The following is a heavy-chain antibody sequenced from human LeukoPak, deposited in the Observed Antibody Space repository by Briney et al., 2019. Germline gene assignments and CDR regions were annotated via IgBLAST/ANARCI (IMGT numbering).Heavy chain of an antibody. CDR2: ISSSSSYT. CDR1: GFTFSDYY. CDR3: ARDGPTYYYDSSGYLNAFDI. V-gene: IGHV3-11*06. D-gene: IGHD3-22*01. J-gene: IGHJ3*02. Sequence: GGSLRLSCAASGFTFSDYYMSWIRRAPGKGLEWVSYISSSSSYTNYADSVKGRFTISRDNAKDSLYLQMNSLRAEDTAVYYCARDGPTYYYDSSGYLNAFDIWGQGTMVTVSS.